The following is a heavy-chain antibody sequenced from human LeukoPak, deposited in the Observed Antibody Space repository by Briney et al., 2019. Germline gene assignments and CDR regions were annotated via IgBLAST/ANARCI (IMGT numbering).Heavy chain of an antibody. CDR3: ARDPVAKGYFDL. V-gene: IGHV3-21*01. D-gene: IGHD2-21*01. J-gene: IGHJ2*01. CDR2: ISSSSSYI. CDR1: GFTFSSYS. Sequence: GGSLRLSCAASGFTFSSYSMSWVRQAPGKGLEWVSSISSSSSYIYYDASVKGRFTISSANAKNSLYLMMSLLGAEDTAVYYCARDPVAKGYFDLWGRGTLVTVSS.